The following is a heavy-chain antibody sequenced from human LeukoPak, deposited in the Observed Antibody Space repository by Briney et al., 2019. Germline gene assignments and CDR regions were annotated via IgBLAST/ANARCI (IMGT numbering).Heavy chain of an antibody. J-gene: IGHJ4*02. CDR3: ARLTQLARGRY. CDR1: GFTFSSYG. D-gene: IGHD6-6*01. Sequence: GGSLRLSCATSGFTFSSYGMSWVRQAPGKGLEWVANIKQDGSEKYYVDSVKGRFTVSRDNAENSLYLQMSSLRAEDTAVYYCARLTQLARGRYWGQGTLVTVSS. V-gene: IGHV3-7*03. CDR2: IKQDGSEK.